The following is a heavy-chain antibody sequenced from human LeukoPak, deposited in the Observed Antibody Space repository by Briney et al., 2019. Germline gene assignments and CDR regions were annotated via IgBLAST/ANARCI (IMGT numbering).Heavy chain of an antibody. CDR3: AKSSPRSYLTGKYNWFDP. CDR2: ISGSGGST. V-gene: IGHV3-23*01. J-gene: IGHJ5*02. D-gene: IGHD3-16*02. CDR1: GFTFSSYA. Sequence: GGSLRLSCAASGFTFSSYAMSWVRQAPGKGLEWVSAISGSGGSTYYADSVKGRFTISRDNSKNTLYLQMNSLRAEDTAVYYCAKSSPRSYLTGKYNWFDPWGQGTLVTVSS.